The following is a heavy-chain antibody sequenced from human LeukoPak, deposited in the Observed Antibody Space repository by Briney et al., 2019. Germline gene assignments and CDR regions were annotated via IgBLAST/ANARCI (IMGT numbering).Heavy chain of an antibody. J-gene: IGHJ4*02. Sequence: GGSLRLSCAASGFTFSSYEMNWVRQARGKGLEWVSYISSSGSTIYYADTVKGRFTISRDNAKNSLYLQMNSLRAEDTAVYYCARSLSGYDSPFDYWGQGTLVTVSS. V-gene: IGHV3-48*03. D-gene: IGHD5-12*01. CDR1: GFTFSSYE. CDR2: ISSSGSTI. CDR3: ARSLSGYDSPFDY.